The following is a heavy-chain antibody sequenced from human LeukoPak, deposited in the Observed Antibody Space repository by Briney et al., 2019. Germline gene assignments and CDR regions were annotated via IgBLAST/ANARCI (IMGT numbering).Heavy chain of an antibody. D-gene: IGHD3/OR15-3a*01. CDR2: IYYTGTT. J-gene: IGHJ5*02. Sequence: SETLSLTCTVSGGSISSYYWSWIRQPPGKGLEWIGTIYYTGTTHYNPSLKSRVTISVDTSKNQFSLNLSSVTAADTAVYYCARQEIGLRSFDPWGQGTLVTVSS. CDR1: GGSISSYY. CDR3: ARQEIGLRSFDP. V-gene: IGHV4-39*01.